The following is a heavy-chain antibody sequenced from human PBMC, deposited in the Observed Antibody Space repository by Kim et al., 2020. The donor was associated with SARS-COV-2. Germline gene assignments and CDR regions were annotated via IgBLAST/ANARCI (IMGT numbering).Heavy chain of an antibody. D-gene: IGHD6-13*01. CDR2: GSGT. V-gene: IGHV3-74*01. CDR3: VRSAAAFDY. J-gene: IGHJ4*02. Sequence: GSGTVYADSVKGRFNISRDTAKNTLYLQMSSLRADDAAVYFCVRSAAAFDYWGQGTPVTVSS.